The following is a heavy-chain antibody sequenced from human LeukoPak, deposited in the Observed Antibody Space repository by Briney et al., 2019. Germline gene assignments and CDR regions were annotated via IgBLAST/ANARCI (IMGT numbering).Heavy chain of an antibody. D-gene: IGHD6-19*01. Sequence: ASVKVSCKASDYTFSSYGISWVRQAPGQGLEWMGWISAYNGNTNYAQKLQGRVTMTTDTSTSTAYMELRSLRSDDTAVYYCARESPSSGWYGNWFDPWGQGTLVTVSS. CDR3: ARESPSSGWYGNWFDP. CDR2: ISAYNGNT. V-gene: IGHV1-18*01. CDR1: DYTFSSYG. J-gene: IGHJ5*02.